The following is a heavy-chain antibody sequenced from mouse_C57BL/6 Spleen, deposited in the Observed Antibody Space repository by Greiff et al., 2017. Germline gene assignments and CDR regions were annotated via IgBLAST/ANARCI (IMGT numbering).Heavy chain of an antibody. J-gene: IGHJ3*01. CDR3: AAARGGWFAY. CDR1: GYAFSSSL. V-gene: IGHV1-82*01. CDR2: IYPGDGDT. Sequence: LVESGPELVKPGASVKISCKASGYAFSSSLMNWVKQRPGKGLEWIGRIYPGDGDTNYNGKFKGKATLTADKSSSTAYMQLSSLTSEDSAVYFCAAARGGWFAYWGQGTLVTVSA. D-gene: IGHD6-1*01.